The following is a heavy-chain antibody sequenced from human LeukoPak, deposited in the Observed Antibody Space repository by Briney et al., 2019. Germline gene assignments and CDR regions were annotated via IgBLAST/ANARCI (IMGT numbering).Heavy chain of an antibody. D-gene: IGHD3-16*01. CDR2: VSYDGSNK. Sequence: PGGSLRLSCAASGFTFSNYAMHWVRQAPDKGLEWVAVVSYDGSNKYYGDSVKGRFTVSRDNSKNTLYLQMNSLRAEDTAVYYCAREPGGGEGGYYYYGMDVWGQGTTVTVSS. V-gene: IGHV3-30*04. CDR3: AREPGGGEGGYYYYGMDV. J-gene: IGHJ6*02. CDR1: GFTFSNYA.